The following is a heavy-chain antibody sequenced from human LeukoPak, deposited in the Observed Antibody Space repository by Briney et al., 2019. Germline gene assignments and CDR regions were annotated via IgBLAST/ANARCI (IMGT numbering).Heavy chain of an antibody. CDR3: ARDAYDSSGEEYYFDY. Sequence: GASVKVSCKASGGTFSSYAISWLRQAPRQGLEWMGRIIPIFGTANYAQKFQGRVTITTDESTSTAYMELSSLRSEDTAVYYCARDAYDSSGEEYYFDYWGQGTLVTVSS. V-gene: IGHV1-69*05. D-gene: IGHD3-22*01. CDR2: IIPIFGTA. J-gene: IGHJ4*02. CDR1: GGTFSSYA.